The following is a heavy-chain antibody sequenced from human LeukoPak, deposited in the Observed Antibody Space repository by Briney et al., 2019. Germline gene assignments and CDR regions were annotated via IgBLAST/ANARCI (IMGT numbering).Heavy chain of an antibody. CDR3: ARDHGDYGDC. Sequence: GGSLRLSCAASGFTFSSYSMNWVRQAPGKGLEWVSYISSSSSTIYYADSVKGRFTISRDNAKNSLYLQMNSLRAEDTAVYYCARDHGDYGDCWGQGTLVTVSS. CDR1: GFTFSSYS. J-gene: IGHJ4*02. V-gene: IGHV3-48*01. D-gene: IGHD4-17*01. CDR2: ISSSSSTI.